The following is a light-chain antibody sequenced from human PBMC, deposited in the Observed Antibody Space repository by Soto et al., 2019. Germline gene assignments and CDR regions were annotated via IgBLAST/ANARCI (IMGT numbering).Light chain of an antibody. CDR1: QGISSY. CDR3: QQLNIDSYPIT. CDR2: AAS. J-gene: IGKJ5*01. V-gene: IGKV1-9*01. Sequence: SQLTQSRASLSASIGDRVTITCRASQGISSYLAWYQQKPGKAPKLLIYAASTLQSGVPSRFSGSGSGTDFTLTISSLQPEDFATYYCQQLNIDSYPITFGQGTRLEIK.